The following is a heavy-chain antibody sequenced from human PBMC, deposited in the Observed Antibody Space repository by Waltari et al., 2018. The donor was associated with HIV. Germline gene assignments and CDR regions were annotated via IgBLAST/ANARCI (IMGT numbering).Heavy chain of an antibody. CDR2: INPKTGDT. CDR3: ARGGEFCPGPRCYRLDP. J-gene: IGHJ5*02. V-gene: IGHV1-2*02. CDR1: GYVFIDYY. Sequence: QVQLVQSGPDIIQPGASVTISCQTSGYVFIDYYIHWVRQVPGQGLQWMAWINPKTGDTSCADDFRNRVTLTSEMSTNRVYMELRNLTSDDTALYLCARGGEFCPGPRCYRLDPWGQGTQVIVSS. D-gene: IGHD2-15*01.